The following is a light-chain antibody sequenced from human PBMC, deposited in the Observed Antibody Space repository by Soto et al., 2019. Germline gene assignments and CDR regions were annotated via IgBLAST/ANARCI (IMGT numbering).Light chain of an antibody. CDR1: QSVSSN. CDR2: GAS. J-gene: IGKJ4*01. Sequence: EIVMTQSPATLSVSPGERATLSCRASQSVSSNLAWYQQKPGQAPRLLISGASTRATGIPDRISGSGSGTDFTLTISRLEPEDFALYYCQQYGNSPLTFGGGTKVDIK. V-gene: IGKV3-20*01. CDR3: QQYGNSPLT.